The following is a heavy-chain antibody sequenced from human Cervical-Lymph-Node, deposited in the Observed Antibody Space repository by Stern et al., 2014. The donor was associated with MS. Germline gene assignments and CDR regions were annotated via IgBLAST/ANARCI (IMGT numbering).Heavy chain of an antibody. Sequence: EVHLVESGGGLVKPGGSLRLSCAASGFTFSTYSMNWIRQAPGKGLEWVSSISYSSSYKYYSESVRGRFTISRANAKNSLYLQMNSLRAEDTAVYYCAREGAYGDSLFFDYWGRGTLVTVSS. D-gene: IGHD4-17*01. CDR2: ISYSSSYK. CDR1: GFTFSTYS. J-gene: IGHJ4*02. V-gene: IGHV3-21*01. CDR3: AREGAYGDSLFFDY.